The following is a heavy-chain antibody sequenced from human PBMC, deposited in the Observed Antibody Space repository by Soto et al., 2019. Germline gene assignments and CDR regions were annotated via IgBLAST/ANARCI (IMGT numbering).Heavy chain of an antibody. J-gene: IGHJ6*02. Sequence: EVQLVESGGGLVQPGGSLRLPFPASGFKFRSYALPWVRQAPGKGLEWVSGVRGSGGATNYADSVRGRFTISRDNSRNTMDRLRNNLRADDTAVYYCAKDRATIFGVVWKYGMDVWGQGTTVSVSS. CDR1: GFKFRSYA. CDR2: VRGSGGAT. V-gene: IGHV3-23*04. CDR3: AKDRATIFGVVWKYGMDV. D-gene: IGHD3-3*01.